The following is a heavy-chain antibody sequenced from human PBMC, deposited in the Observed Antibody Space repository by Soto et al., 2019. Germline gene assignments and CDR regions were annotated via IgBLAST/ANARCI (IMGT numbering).Heavy chain of an antibody. CDR2: IYYSGST. J-gene: IGHJ4*02. CDR1: GDSINNRSYY. D-gene: IGHD2-21*02. CDR3: ARQRTSVVTQAYFDS. V-gene: IGHV4-39*01. Sequence: SETLSLTCTVTGDSINNRSYYWGWIRQPPGKGLEWIGSIYYSGSTYNNPSLKSRVSMSVDTSKNQFSLKLRSVTAADTALYYCARQRTSVVTQAYFDSWGQGSLVTVS.